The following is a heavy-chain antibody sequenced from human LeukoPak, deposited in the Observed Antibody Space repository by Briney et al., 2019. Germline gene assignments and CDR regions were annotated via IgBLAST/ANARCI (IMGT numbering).Heavy chain of an antibody. D-gene: IGHD2-21*02. CDR3: ARERLSYCGRDCP. CDR2: INSDGSIT. J-gene: IGHJ5*02. CDR1: GFTFSGYW. Sequence: PGGSLRLSCAASGFTFSGYWMHWVRQTPGKGPVWVSSINSDGSITNYADSVKGRFSISRDNAKNTVYLQMNSLGAEDTAVYYCARERLSYCGRDCPWGQGTLVTVSS. V-gene: IGHV3-74*01.